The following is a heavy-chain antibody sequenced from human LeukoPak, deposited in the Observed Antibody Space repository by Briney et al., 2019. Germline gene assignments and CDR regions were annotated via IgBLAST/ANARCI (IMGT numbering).Heavy chain of an antibody. V-gene: IGHV1-2*02. J-gene: IGHJ4*02. CDR3: AQSSVWASLKY. CDR2: INPNSGGT. CDR1: GHTFTGSY. Sequence: ASVKVSCNASGHTFTGSYMHWVRQAPGQGLEWMGWINPNSGGTNHAQKFQGRVSMTRDTTISTAYMELSRLRSDDTAVYYCAQSSVWASLKYRGQRSLVTVSS. D-gene: IGHD6-19*01.